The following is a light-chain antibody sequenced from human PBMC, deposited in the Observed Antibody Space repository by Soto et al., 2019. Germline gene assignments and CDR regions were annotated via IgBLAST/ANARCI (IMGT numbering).Light chain of an antibody. J-gene: IGKJ4*01. CDR2: DAS. CDR1: QSVSSY. Sequence: EIVLTQSPATLSLSPGERATLSCRASQSVSSYLAWYQQKPGQAPRLLIYDASNRATGIPARFSGSGSGTDLTLTISRLALEDFEVYYCQQRSNWPPLTFGGGTKVEIK. CDR3: QQRSNWPPLT. V-gene: IGKV3-11*01.